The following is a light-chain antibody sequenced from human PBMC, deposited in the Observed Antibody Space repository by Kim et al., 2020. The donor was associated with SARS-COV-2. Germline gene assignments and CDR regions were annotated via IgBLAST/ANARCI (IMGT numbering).Light chain of an antibody. CDR1: SNNVGNQG. CDR2: RNN. Sequence: HKATPTWIGNSNNVGNQGAACLNQHKGHPPKLLAYRNNNRPSGISERLSASRSGNTASLTITGLQPEDEADYYCAAWDSSLSAWVFGGGTQLTVL. J-gene: IGLJ3*02. CDR3: AAWDSSLSAWV. V-gene: IGLV10-54*01.